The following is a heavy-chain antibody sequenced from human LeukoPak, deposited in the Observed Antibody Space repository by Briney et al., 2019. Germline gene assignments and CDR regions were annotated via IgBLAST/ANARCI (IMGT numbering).Heavy chain of an antibody. CDR1: GFTFSSYS. J-gene: IGHJ4*02. CDR3: ARGLEWSDLYYFDY. Sequence: GGSLRLSCAASGFTFSSYSMNWVRQAPGKGLEWVSSISSSSSYIYYADPVKGRFTISRDNAKNSLYLQMNSLRAEDTAVYYCARGLEWSDLYYFDYWGQGTLVTVSS. V-gene: IGHV3-21*01. CDR2: ISSSSSYI. D-gene: IGHD3-3*01.